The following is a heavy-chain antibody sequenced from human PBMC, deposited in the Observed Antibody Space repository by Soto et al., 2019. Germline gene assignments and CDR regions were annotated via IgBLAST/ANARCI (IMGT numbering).Heavy chain of an antibody. CDR1: GFTFSTYV. V-gene: IGHV3-23*01. J-gene: IGHJ4*02. CDR2: ISGSGDSI. D-gene: IGHD6-13*01. Sequence: EVQLLESGGGLLQPGGSLRLSRAASGFTFSTYVMTWVRQAPGKGLEWVSSISGSGDSIYYADSVKGRFTISRDNSKNTLYLQMNNLRAEDTAVYYCAKDGTYSSSWPYYFDYWGQGTLVTVSS. CDR3: AKDGTYSSSWPYYFDY.